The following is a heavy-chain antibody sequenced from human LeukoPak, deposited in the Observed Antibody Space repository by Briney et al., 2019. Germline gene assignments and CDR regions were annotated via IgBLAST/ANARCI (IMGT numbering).Heavy chain of an antibody. CDR1: GYTFTGYY. CDR3: ARRIAVAGLDAFDI. CDR2: INTNSGGR. J-gene: IGHJ3*02. D-gene: IGHD6-19*01. Sequence: ASVKVSCKASGYTFTGYYMHWVRQALGQGLEWVGWINTNSGGRNYAQKFQGRVTMTRDTSIRTAYMELSRLRSDDTAVYYCARRIAVAGLDAFDIWRQGTMVTVSS. V-gene: IGHV1-2*02.